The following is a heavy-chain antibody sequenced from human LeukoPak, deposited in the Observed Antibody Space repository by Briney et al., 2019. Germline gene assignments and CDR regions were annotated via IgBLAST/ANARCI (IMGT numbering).Heavy chain of an antibody. CDR2: ISKEGDNA. D-gene: IGHD3-22*01. V-gene: IGHV3-74*01. J-gene: IGHJ4*02. Sequence: GGSLRLSCAACGFIFTDYWMQWVRQVPGKGLVWLSRISKEGDNAVYADFAKGRFTMSRDNAKKTVYLQLTTLRPDDTALYYCVRGGYSGSYYGFSWGQGTLVTVSS. CDR1: GFIFTDYW. CDR3: VRGGYSGSYYGFS.